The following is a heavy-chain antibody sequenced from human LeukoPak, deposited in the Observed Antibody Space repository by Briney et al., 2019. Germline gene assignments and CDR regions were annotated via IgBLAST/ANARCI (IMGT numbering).Heavy chain of an antibody. D-gene: IGHD2-21*02. V-gene: IGHV4-4*02. CDR1: GGSISSSNW. J-gene: IGHJ4*02. CDR3: ARDRIVVVTAAFDY. Sequence: SGTLSLTCAVSGGSISSSNWWSWVRQPPGKGLEWIGEIYHSGSTNYNPSLKSRVTISVDKSKNQFSLKLSSVTAADAAVYYCARDRIVVVTAAFDYWGQGTLVTVSS. CDR2: IYHSGST.